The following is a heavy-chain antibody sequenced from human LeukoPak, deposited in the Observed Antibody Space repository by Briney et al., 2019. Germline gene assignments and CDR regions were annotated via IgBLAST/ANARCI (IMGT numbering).Heavy chain of an antibody. J-gene: IGHJ4*02. D-gene: IGHD4-11*01. Sequence: GGSLRLSCAASGFTFSSCAMNWVRQAPGKGLERVSGISGSGGSTYYADSVKGRFTISRDSSKNTVYLQMNSLRAEDTAVYYCAKDTGRLQPECWGQGTLVTVSS. CDR2: ISGSGGST. CDR1: GFTFSSCA. V-gene: IGHV3-23*01. CDR3: AKDTGRLQPEC.